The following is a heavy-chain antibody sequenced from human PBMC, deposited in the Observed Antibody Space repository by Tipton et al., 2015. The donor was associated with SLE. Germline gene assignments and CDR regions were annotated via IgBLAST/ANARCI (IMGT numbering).Heavy chain of an antibody. D-gene: IGHD1-1*01. CDR2: VYYTGST. J-gene: IGHJ3*02. V-gene: IGHV4-59*11. CDR1: GGSIDSHY. CDR3: ARSNWNAAFDASHI. Sequence: GLVKPSETLSLTCSVPGGSIDSHYWTWIRQPPGKGLEWIGCVYYTGSTNYNPSLKSRVTISVDTSRNQISLRVTSVTAADTALYFCARSNWNAAFDASHIWGQGTMVTVSS.